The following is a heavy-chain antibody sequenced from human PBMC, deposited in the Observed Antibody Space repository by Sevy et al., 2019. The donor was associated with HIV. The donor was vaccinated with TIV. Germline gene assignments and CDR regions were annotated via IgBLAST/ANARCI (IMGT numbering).Heavy chain of an antibody. CDR3: ARGTGIVVVPALDV. Sequence: GGSLRLSCAASGFTFSSYDMHWVRQATGKGLEWVSAIGTAGDTYYPGSVKGLFTISRENAKDSLYLHRNSLRAGDTAVYYCARGTGIVVVPALDVWGQGTTGSVSS. D-gene: IGHD2-2*01. V-gene: IGHV3-13*01. CDR2: IGTAGDT. J-gene: IGHJ6*02. CDR1: GFTFSSYD.